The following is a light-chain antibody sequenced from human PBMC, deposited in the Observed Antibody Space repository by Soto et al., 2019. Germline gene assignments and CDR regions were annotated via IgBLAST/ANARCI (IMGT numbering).Light chain of an antibody. CDR3: SSYTSSSTYV. CDR1: GSDIGTFNR. V-gene: IGLV2-18*02. J-gene: IGLJ1*01. Sequence: QSALTQPPFVSGSPGQSVTISCTGTGSDIGTFNRVSWYQQPPGTAPKLLIYDVNNRPSGVPDRFSGSKSGNTASLTISGLQAEDEADYYCSSYTSSSTYVFGTGTKLTVL. CDR2: DVN.